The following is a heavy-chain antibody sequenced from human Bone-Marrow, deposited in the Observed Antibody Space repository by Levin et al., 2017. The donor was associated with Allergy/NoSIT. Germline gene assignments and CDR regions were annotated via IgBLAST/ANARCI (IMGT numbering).Heavy chain of an antibody. D-gene: IGHD5-24*01. J-gene: IGHJ3*02. V-gene: IGHV1-2*06. CDR3: ARREMAASGGAFDI. CDR1: GYTFTGYY. CDR2: INPKSGDT. Sequence: ASVKVSCKASGYTFTGYYLYWVRQAPGQGLEWMGRINPKSGDTIYAQKFQGRVTMTRDTSISAAYMEVARLRSDDTAVFCCARREMAASGGAFDIWGQGTMVTVSS.